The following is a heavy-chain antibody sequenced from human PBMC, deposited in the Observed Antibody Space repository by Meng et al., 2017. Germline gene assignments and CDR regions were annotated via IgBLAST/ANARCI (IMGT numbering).Heavy chain of an antibody. Sequence: EQPQQSCHGLAKPPQTPSPTCAISGDRFSSNSAAWNWIRQSPSRGLEWLGRTYYRSKWYNDYAVSVKRRITINPDTSKNQFSLQLNSVTPEDTAVYYCARGVVYAISYFDYWGQGTLVTVSS. J-gene: IGHJ4*02. CDR2: TYYRSKWYN. V-gene: IGHV6-1*01. CDR3: ARGVVYAISYFDY. CDR1: GDRFSSNSAA. D-gene: IGHD2-8*02.